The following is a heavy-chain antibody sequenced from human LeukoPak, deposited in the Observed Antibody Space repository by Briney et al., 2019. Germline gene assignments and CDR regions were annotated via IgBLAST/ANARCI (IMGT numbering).Heavy chain of an antibody. J-gene: IGHJ4*02. CDR3: AVKPGYTGSWGTFDN. V-gene: IGHV5-51*01. CDR1: GYSFTNYW. CDR2: IYPGDSDT. D-gene: IGHD1-26*01. Sequence: PGESLKISCQASGYSFTNYWIGWVRQMPGKGLEWMGSIYPGDSDTRYSPSFQGQVTISADKPISTAYLQWSSLKASDTAMYYCAVKPGYTGSWGTFDNWGQGTLVSVSS.